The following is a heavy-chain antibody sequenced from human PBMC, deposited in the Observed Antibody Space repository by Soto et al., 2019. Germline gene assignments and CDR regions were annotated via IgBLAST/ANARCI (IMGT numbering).Heavy chain of an antibody. CDR3: ARDQNGYSYGLIGNWFDP. CDR2: IIPIFGTA. J-gene: IGHJ5*02. D-gene: IGHD5-18*01. Sequence: SVKVSCKASGGTFSSYAISWVRQAPGQGXEWMGGIIPIFGTANYAQKFQGRVTITADESTSTAYMELSSLRSEDTAVYYCARDQNGYSYGLIGNWFDPWGQGTLVTVSS. V-gene: IGHV1-69*13. CDR1: GGTFSSYA.